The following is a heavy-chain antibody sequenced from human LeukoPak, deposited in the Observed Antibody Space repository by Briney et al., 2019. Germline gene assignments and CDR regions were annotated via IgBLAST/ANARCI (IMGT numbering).Heavy chain of an antibody. CDR1: GFTFRIST. V-gene: IGHV3-21*01. D-gene: IGHD1-26*01. CDR3: ARVLVGGTNWFDS. J-gene: IGHJ5*01. Sequence: GGSLRLSCAATGFTFRISTMNCGSQAPGKGLEWVSSITISSRYIYHADSVKGRFTISRDNAKNSLYLQMNSLRAEDTAVYYCARVLVGGTNWFDSCGEGTLVTVSS. CDR2: ITISSRYI.